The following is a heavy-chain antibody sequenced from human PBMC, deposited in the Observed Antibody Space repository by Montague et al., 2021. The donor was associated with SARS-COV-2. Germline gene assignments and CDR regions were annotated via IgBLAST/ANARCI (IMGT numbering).Heavy chain of an antibody. D-gene: IGHD3-22*01. CDR1: GDSISSSSYD. CDR3: ARRLDYWDSSGQRRHFDY. Sequence: SETLSLTCTVSGDSISSSSYDWGWIRRPPGKGLEWIGHISYHGNTNYNPSLKSRVTTSIDTSRNQFSLKVSSVTATDTAIYYCARRLDYWDSSGQRRHFDYWGQGTLVTVSS. V-gene: IGHV4-39*01. J-gene: IGHJ4*02. CDR2: ISYHGNT.